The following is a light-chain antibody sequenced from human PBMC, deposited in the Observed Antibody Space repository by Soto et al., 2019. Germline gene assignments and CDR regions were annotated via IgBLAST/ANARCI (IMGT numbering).Light chain of an antibody. CDR2: KAS. Sequence: DIQMTQSPSTLSASVGDRVTITCRASQSIGRSLAWYQQKPGKAPKLLIFKASTLESGVPSSFSGSGSGTEFTLTINSLQPDDFATYYCQQCDSSSYTFGQGTKLDIK. V-gene: IGKV1-5*03. J-gene: IGKJ2*01. CDR3: QQCDSSSYT. CDR1: QSIGRS.